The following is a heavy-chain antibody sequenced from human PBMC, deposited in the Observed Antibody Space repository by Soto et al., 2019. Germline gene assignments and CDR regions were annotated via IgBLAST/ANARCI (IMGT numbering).Heavy chain of an antibody. Sequence: EVQLVESGGGLVQPGRSLRLSCAASGFTFDDYAMHWVRQAPGKGLEWVSGISWTSGSIGYADSVKGRFTISRDNAKNSLYLQMNSLRAEDTALYYCAKDMGTYSYGNDAFDIWGQGTMVTVSS. CDR2: ISWTSGSI. D-gene: IGHD5-18*01. CDR1: GFTFDDYA. V-gene: IGHV3-9*01. J-gene: IGHJ3*02. CDR3: AKDMGTYSYGNDAFDI.